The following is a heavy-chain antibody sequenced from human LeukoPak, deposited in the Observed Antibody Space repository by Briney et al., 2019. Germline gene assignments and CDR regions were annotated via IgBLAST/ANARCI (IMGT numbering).Heavy chain of an antibody. V-gene: IGHV4-61*01. CDR3: ARINSGSYYVDY. J-gene: IGHJ4*02. D-gene: IGHD1-26*01. CDR2: IYYSGST. Sequence: PSETLSLTCTVSGYSISSGYYWGWIRQPPGKGLEWIGYIYYSGSTNYNPSLKSRVTISVDTSKNQFSLKLSSVTAADTAVYYCARINSGSYYVDYWGQGTLVTVSS. CDR1: GYSISSGYY.